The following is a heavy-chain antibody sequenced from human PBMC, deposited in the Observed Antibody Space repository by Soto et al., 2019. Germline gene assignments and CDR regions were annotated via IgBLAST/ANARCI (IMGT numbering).Heavy chain of an antibody. CDR3: ARLSRANYDFWSGDYYFDS. CDR2: TSSTGSFI. CDR1: GFSFSTSI. Sequence: GSLRLSCAASGFSFSTSIMYWVRQAPGKGLEWVSSTSSTGSFIYYADSLKGRFTISRDNADNSLFLQMNNLRAEDTAVYYCARLSRANYDFWSGDYYFDSWGQGTLVTVSS. V-gene: IGHV3-21*01. J-gene: IGHJ4*02. D-gene: IGHD3-3*01.